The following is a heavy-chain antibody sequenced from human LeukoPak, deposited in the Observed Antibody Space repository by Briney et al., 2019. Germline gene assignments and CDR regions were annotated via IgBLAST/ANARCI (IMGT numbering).Heavy chain of an antibody. J-gene: IGHJ4*02. D-gene: IGHD2-8*01. V-gene: IGHV4-39*01. CDR2: VDYGGST. CDR3: AHSRWSLSPDY. Sequence: SETLSLTCTVSVGSISSSGYYWGWIRQPPGKGLEWIGSVDYGGSTYYNPSLKSRVTISVDTSKNRFSLKLSSVTAADTAVYYCAHSRWSLSPDYWGQGTLVTVSS. CDR1: VGSISSSGYY.